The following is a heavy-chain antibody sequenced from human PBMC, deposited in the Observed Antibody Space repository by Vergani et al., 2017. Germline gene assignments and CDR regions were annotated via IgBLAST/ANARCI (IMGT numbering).Heavy chain of an antibody. CDR2: IYYSGST. V-gene: IGHV4-59*12. D-gene: IGHD3-22*01. CDR3: ARGEYYYDGRHEGCFDY. Sequence: QVQLQESGPGLVKPSETLSLTCTVSGGSISSYYWSWIRQPPGKGLEWIGYIYYSGSTNYNPSLKSRVTISVDTSKNQFSLKLSSVTAADTAVDYCARGEYYYDGRHEGCFDYWGQGTLVTVSS. J-gene: IGHJ4*02. CDR1: GGSISSYY.